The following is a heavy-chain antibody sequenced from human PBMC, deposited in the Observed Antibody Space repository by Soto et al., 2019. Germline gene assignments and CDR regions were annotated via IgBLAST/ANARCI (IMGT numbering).Heavy chain of an antibody. CDR1: GFTFGNYV. Sequence: PXGALRLSCEAFGFTFGNYVMGRTRQAPGKGPEWVSGISGSGGSTYYADSVKGRFTISRDNSKNTLYLQMHSLRAEGTALYYCAKKRHREQLVDFDYWGQGTLVTVSS. J-gene: IGHJ4*02. CDR3: AKKRHREQLVDFDY. CDR2: ISGSGGST. V-gene: IGHV3-23*01. D-gene: IGHD1-1*01.